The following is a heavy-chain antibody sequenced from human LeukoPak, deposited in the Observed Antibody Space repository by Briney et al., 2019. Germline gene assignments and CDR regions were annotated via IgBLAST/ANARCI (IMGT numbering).Heavy chain of an antibody. CDR2: IRSKAYGGTT. Sequence: GGSLRLSCTASGFTFGDYAMSWVRQAPGKGLEWVGFIRSKAYGGTTEYGASVKGRFTISRDDSKSIAYLQMNSLKTEDTAVYYCTRDSPYCSSTSCYVDYWGQGTLVTVSS. J-gene: IGHJ4*02. CDR3: TRDSPYCSSTSCYVDY. D-gene: IGHD2-2*01. CDR1: GFTFGDYA. V-gene: IGHV3-49*04.